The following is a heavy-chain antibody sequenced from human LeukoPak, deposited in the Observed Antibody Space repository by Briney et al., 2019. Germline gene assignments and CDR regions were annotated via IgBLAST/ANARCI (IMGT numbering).Heavy chain of an antibody. Sequence: ASVKVSCKASGYRFTNNFIHWVRQAPGQGLEWMGIINPSGGSTSYAQKFQGRVTMTRDMSTSTDYMELSSLRSEDTAVYYCARDNSVGDTAWWFDPWGQGTLVTVSS. D-gene: IGHD1-26*01. CDR3: ARDNSVGDTAWWFDP. V-gene: IGHV1-46*01. J-gene: IGHJ5*02. CDR1: GYRFTNNF. CDR2: INPSGGST.